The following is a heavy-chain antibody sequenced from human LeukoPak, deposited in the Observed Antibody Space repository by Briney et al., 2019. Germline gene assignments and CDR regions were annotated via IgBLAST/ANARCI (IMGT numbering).Heavy chain of an antibody. Sequence: ASVRVSCKASGYTFTGYYMHWVRQAPGQGLEWMGWINPNSGGTNYAQKFQGRVTITRDTSISTAYMELRRLRSDDTAVYYCARDKITMIVVGGAFDIWGQGTMVTVSS. CDR2: INPNSGGT. D-gene: IGHD3-22*01. V-gene: IGHV1-2*02. CDR1: GYTFTGYY. J-gene: IGHJ3*02. CDR3: ARDKITMIVVGGAFDI.